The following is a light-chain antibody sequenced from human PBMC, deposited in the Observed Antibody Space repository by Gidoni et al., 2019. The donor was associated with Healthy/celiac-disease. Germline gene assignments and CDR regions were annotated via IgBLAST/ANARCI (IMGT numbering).Light chain of an antibody. V-gene: IGLV3-1*01. Sequence: SYELTQPPSVSVSPGQTASITCSGDQLGDKYACWYQQKPGQSPVLVIYQDSKRPSVIPERFSGSTSENTATLTISGTQAMDEADYYCQAWDSSTANVFGTGTKVTVL. CDR2: QDS. CDR1: QLGDKY. CDR3: QAWDSSTANV. J-gene: IGLJ1*01.